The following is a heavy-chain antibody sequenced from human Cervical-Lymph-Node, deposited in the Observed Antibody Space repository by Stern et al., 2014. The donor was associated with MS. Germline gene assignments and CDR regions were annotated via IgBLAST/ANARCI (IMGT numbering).Heavy chain of an antibody. CDR3: AREGEYCSGSRCYPFLDY. V-gene: IGHV4-59*01. Sequence: QVQLQESGPGLVKPSETLSLTCTVSGGPLRSYYWNWIRQAPGKGLEWLGFIYHTGSVNYNPSLSSRVAMSVDTSKNQFSLTVSSVTAADTAVYYCAREGEYCSGSRCYPFLDYWGQGTLVTVSS. J-gene: IGHJ4*02. CDR1: GGPLRSYY. D-gene: IGHD2-15*01. CDR2: IYHTGSV.